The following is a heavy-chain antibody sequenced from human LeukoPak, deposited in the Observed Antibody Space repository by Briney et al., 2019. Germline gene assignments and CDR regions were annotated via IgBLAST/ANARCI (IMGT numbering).Heavy chain of an antibody. CDR2: INPNSGGT. CDR3: ARYGLEYYGMDV. D-gene: IGHD3-10*01. V-gene: IGHV1-2*02. J-gene: IGHJ6*02. CDR1: GYTFTGYY. Sequence: ASVKVSCKASGYTFTGYYMHWVRQAPGQGLEWMGWINPNSGGTNYARKFQGRVTMTRDTSISTAYMELSRLRSDDTAVYYCARYGLEYYGMDVWGQGTTVTVSS.